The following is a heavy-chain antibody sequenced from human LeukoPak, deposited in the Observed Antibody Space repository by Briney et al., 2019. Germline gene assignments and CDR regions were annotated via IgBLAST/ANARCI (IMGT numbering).Heavy chain of an antibody. J-gene: IGHJ4*02. Sequence: SETLSLTCTVSGGSISSYYWSWIRQPAGKGLEWIGRIYTSGSTNYNPSLKSRVTMSVDTSKNQFSLKLSSATAADTAVYYCARVGPYCSSTSCYADYWGQGTLVTVSS. CDR2: IYTSGST. D-gene: IGHD2-2*01. V-gene: IGHV4-4*07. CDR1: GGSISSYY. CDR3: ARVGPYCSSTSCYADY.